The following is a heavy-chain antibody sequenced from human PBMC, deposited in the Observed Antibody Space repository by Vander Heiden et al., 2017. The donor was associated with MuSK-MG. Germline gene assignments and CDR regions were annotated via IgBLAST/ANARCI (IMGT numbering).Heavy chain of an antibody. CDR2: IWYDGSNK. D-gene: IGHD2-15*01. CDR1: GFTFSSYG. Sequence: QVQLVESGGGVVQPGRSLRLSWAASGFTFSSYGLPWVRQAPGKGLEWVAVIWYDGSNKYYADSVKGRFTISRDNSKNTLYLQMNSLRAEDTAVYYCARGGYCSGGSCYSGGYFQHWGQGTLVTVSS. V-gene: IGHV3-33*01. J-gene: IGHJ1*01. CDR3: ARGGYCSGGSCYSGGYFQH.